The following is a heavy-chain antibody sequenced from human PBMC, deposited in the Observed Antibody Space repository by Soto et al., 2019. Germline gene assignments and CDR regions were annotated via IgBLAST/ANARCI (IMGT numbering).Heavy chain of an antibody. D-gene: IGHD6-19*01. CDR2: INHSGST. Sequence: ETLSLTCAVYGGSFSGYYWSWIRQPPGKGLEWIGEINHSGSTNYNPSLKSRVTISVDTSKNQFSLKLSSVTAADTAVYYCARRIAVAGTGAWNYWGQGTLVTVSS. CDR1: GGSFSGYY. J-gene: IGHJ4*02. V-gene: IGHV4-34*01. CDR3: ARRIAVAGTGAWNY.